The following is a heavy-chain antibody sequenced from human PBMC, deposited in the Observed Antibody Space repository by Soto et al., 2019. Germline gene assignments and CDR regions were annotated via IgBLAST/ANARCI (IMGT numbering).Heavy chain of an antibody. Sequence: QVQLQESGPGLVKPSETLSLTCTVSGDSVSSGAYYWSWIRQPPGKGLEWIGYIYHSGTTNYNPSLKSRVTISLDTFKNQFSLKLTSVTAADTAVYYCARSDYGDYRHQHWGQGTLVTVSS. CDR2: IYHSGTT. D-gene: IGHD4-17*01. V-gene: IGHV4-61*08. CDR1: GDSVSSGAYY. CDR3: ARSDYGDYRHQH. J-gene: IGHJ1*01.